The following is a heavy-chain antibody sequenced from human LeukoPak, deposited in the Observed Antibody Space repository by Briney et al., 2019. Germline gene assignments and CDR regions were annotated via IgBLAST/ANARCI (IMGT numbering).Heavy chain of an antibody. D-gene: IGHD2-2*01. CDR3: AKGDIVVVPAANWFDP. CDR1: GFTFSSHA. CDR2: ISGSGGST. J-gene: IGHJ5*02. V-gene: IGHV3-23*01. Sequence: GGSLRLSCAASGFTFSSHAMSWVRQAPGKGLEWVSAISGSGGSTYYADSVKGRFTISRDNSKNTLYLQMNSLRAEDTAVYYCAKGDIVVVPAANWFDPWGQGTLVTVSS.